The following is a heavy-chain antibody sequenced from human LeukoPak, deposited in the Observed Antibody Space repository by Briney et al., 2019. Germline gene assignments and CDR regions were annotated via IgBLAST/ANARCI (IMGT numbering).Heavy chain of an antibody. V-gene: IGHV3-30*02. Sequence: PGGSLRLSCAASGYTFTNYWMHWVRQAPGKGLEWVAFIRYDGSNKYYADSVKGRFTISRDNSKNTLYLQMNSLRTEDTAVYYCAKDRDIVVVVAATTHFDYWGQGTLVTVSS. CDR3: AKDRDIVVVVAATTHFDY. D-gene: IGHD2-15*01. CDR1: GYTFTNYW. J-gene: IGHJ4*02. CDR2: IRYDGSNK.